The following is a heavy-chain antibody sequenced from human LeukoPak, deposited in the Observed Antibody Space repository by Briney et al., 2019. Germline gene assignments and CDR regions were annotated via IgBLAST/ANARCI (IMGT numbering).Heavy chain of an antibody. Sequence: GGSLRLSCAASGFTFSSYRMSWVRQAPGKGLEWVSAIDYSGGSTYYADSVKGRFTISRDNSKNTLYLQMNSLRAEDTAVYYCAKRRGIAVAGTGEWGQGTLVTVSS. CDR3: AKRRGIAVAGTGE. CDR2: IDYSGGST. V-gene: IGHV3-23*01. J-gene: IGHJ4*02. CDR1: GFTFSSYR. D-gene: IGHD6-19*01.